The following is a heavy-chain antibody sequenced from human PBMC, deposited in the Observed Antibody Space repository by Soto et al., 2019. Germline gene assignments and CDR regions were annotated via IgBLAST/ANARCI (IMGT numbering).Heavy chain of an antibody. D-gene: IGHD4-17*01. CDR3: ARDLSAVKRLESFKYYRMDV. CDR1: GGTFSSNP. V-gene: IGHV1-69*06. J-gene: IGHJ6*02. CDR2: IIPIFGTP. Sequence: QVQLMQSGAEVRKPGSSVTVSCKASGGTFSSNPISWVRQAPGQGLEWMGGIIPIFGTPHDARKFLDRVTITADRSTHPAFMELTSLTSDDTAIYYCARDLSAVKRLESFKYYRMDVWGQGTTVTVS.